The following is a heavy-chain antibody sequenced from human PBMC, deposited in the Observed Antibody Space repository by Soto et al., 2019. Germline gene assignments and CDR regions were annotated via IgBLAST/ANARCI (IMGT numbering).Heavy chain of an antibody. D-gene: IGHD5-12*01. V-gene: IGHV1-8*01. CDR1: GYTFSNYY. J-gene: IGHJ3*02. Sequence: ASVKVSCKASGYTFSNYYINWVLQATGQGLEWMGWLNPNTDKAGSAQKFQGRVTMTRNTSISTAYLELSGLRSDDTAVYYCARGIKGLPPSAFDIWGQGTRVTVSS. CDR3: ARGIKGLPPSAFDI. CDR2: LNPNTDKA.